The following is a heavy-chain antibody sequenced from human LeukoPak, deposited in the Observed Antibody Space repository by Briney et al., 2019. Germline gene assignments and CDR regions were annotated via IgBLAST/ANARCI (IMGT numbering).Heavy chain of an antibody. CDR2: IYTSGST. V-gene: IGHV4-61*02. CDR3: ARDSNGYSSGWYTN. CDR1: GGSISSGSYY. J-gene: IGHJ4*02. Sequence: SQTLSLTCTVSGGSISSGSYYWSWIRQPAGKGLEWVGRIYTSGSTNYNPSLKSRVTISVDTSKNQFSLKLSSVTAADTAVYYCARDSNGYSSGWYTNWGQGTLVTVSS. D-gene: IGHD6-19*01.